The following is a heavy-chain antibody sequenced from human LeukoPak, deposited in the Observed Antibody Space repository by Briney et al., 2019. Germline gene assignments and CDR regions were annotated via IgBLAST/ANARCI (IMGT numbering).Heavy chain of an antibody. CDR2: IYRSGTT. CDR1: GYSISSGYY. Sequence: PSETLSLTCTVSGYSISSGYYWGWIRQPPGKGLEWIGSIYRSGTTYYNPSLKSRVTISVDTPNNQFSLKLRSVTAADTAVYYCAREEGNYPPSPYDYWGQGTLVTVSS. D-gene: IGHD3-10*01. J-gene: IGHJ4*02. V-gene: IGHV4-38-2*02. CDR3: AREEGNYPPSPYDY.